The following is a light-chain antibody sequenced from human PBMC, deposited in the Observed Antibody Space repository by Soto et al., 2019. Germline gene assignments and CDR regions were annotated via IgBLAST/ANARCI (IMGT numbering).Light chain of an antibody. Sequence: EIVMTQSPATLSVSPGERATLSCRASQSVSSNLAWYQQKPGQAPRLLIYGASTRATGIPARFSGSVSGTEFTLTIRSLQSEDFAIYHCQQYHNWPPFTFGGGTRVEIK. CDR1: QSVSSN. CDR3: QQYHNWPPFT. J-gene: IGKJ4*01. V-gene: IGKV3-15*01. CDR2: GAS.